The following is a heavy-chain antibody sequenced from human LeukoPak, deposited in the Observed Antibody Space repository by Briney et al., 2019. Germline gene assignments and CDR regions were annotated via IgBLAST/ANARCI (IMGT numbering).Heavy chain of an antibody. CDR1: GYTFTGYY. CDR2: INPNSGGT. D-gene: IGHD2-2*01. J-gene: IGHJ6*03. CDR3: ARAGLGYCSSTSCYAGYYYYYYMDV. Sequence: ASVKVSCKASGYTFTGYYMHWVRQAPGQGLEWMGWINPNSGGTNYAQKFQGRVTMTRDKSISTAYMELSRLRSDDTAVYYCARAGLGYCSSTSCYAGYYYYYYMDVWGKGTTVTVSS. V-gene: IGHV1-2*02.